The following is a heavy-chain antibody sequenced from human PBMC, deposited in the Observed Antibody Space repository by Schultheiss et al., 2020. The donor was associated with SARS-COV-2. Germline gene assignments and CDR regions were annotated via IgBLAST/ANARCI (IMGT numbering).Heavy chain of an antibody. V-gene: IGHV2-5*08. Sequence: SGPTLVKPTQTLTLTCTFSGFSLSTSGMRASWIRQPPGKALEWLARIDWDDDKRYSPSLKGRLTITKDTSKNQVVLTMTNMDPVDTATYYCAHSARHYYYYGMDVWGQGTTVTVSS. CDR3: AHSARHYYYYGMDV. D-gene: IGHD1-1*01. CDR2: IDWDDDK. J-gene: IGHJ6*02. CDR1: GFSLSTSGMR.